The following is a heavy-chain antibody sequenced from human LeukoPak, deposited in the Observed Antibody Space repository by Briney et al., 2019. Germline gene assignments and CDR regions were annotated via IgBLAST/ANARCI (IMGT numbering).Heavy chain of an antibody. CDR2: ISGSGGST. Sequence: GGSLRLSCAASGFTFSSYAMSWVRQAPGKGLEWVSAISGSGGSTYYADSVKGRFTISRDNSKNTLYLQMNSLKAEDTAVYYCAKERIVVVIEYYFDYWGQGTLVTVSS. D-gene: IGHD3-22*01. J-gene: IGHJ4*02. CDR1: GFTFSSYA. V-gene: IGHV3-23*01. CDR3: AKERIVVVIEYYFDY.